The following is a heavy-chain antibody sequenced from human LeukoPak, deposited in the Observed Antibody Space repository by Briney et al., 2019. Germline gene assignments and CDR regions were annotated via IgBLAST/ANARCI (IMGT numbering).Heavy chain of an antibody. Sequence: SETLSLTCAVYGGSFSGYYWSWIRQPPGKGLEWIGEINHSGSTNYNPSLKSRVTMLLDKSKNQFFLKLNSVTAADTAVYYCARNGGNSDYDYWGQGTLVTVSA. J-gene: IGHJ4*02. CDR3: ARNGGNSDYDY. CDR1: GGSFSGYY. D-gene: IGHD4-23*01. V-gene: IGHV4-34*01. CDR2: INHSGST.